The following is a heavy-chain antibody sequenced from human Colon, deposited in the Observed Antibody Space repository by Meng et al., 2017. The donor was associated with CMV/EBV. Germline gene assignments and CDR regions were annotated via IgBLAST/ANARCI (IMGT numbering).Heavy chain of an antibody. D-gene: IGHD3-3*02. CDR2: INSFSGDT. Sequence: QVLLVQSGAEGNKPGASVKVSCTPSGYTFTDHYIHWVRQAPGQGLEWMGWINSFSGDTNYAQKFQGRVTMTRDTSITTAYMELNSLKSDDTAVYYCGRDRHLDPWGQGTLVTVSS. CDR1: GYTFTDHY. J-gene: IGHJ5*02. CDR3: GRDRHLDP. V-gene: IGHV1-2*02.